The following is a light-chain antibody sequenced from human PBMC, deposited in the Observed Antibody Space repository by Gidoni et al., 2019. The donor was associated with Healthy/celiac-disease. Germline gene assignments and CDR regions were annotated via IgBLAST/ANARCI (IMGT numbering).Light chain of an antibody. Sequence: LLMTQSPSSLSASVGDRVTITCRASQSISSYLHWYQQKPGKAPKRLIYAASRLQSGVPSRVSGSGSGTDFTLTISSLQTEDFATYYCEQRYSTPYTFGQXTKLEIK. J-gene: IGKJ2*01. CDR1: QSISSY. CDR3: EQRYSTPYT. V-gene: IGKV1-39*01. CDR2: AAS.